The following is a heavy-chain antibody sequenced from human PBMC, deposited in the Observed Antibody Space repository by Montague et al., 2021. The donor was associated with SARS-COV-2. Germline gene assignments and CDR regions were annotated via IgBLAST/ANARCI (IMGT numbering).Heavy chain of an antibody. CDR2: ISCDGSNK. CDR3: ARVLDYYGSGSDPLYYYYGMDA. D-gene: IGHD3-10*01. CDR1: GFTFGSYA. J-gene: IGHJ6*02. Sequence: SLRLSCAASGFTFGSYAMHWVRQAPGKGLEWVAVISCDGSNKYYADSVKGRFTISRDNSKNTLYLQMNSLRAEDTAVYYCARVLDYYGSGSDPLYYYYGMDAWGQGTTVTVSS. V-gene: IGHV3-30*04.